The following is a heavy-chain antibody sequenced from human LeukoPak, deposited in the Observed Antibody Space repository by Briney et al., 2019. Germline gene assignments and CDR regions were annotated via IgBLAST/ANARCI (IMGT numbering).Heavy chain of an antibody. CDR2: INHSGST. V-gene: IGHV4-34*01. CDR3: ARIDITMVRGAAKAGMDV. CDR1: GGSISSYY. J-gene: IGHJ6*04. Sequence: SETLSLTCTVSGGSISSYYWSWIRQPPGKGLEWIGEINHSGSTNYNPSLKSRVTISVDASKIQFSLKLSSVTAADTAVYYCARIDITMVRGAAKAGMDVWGKGTTVTVSS. D-gene: IGHD3-10*01.